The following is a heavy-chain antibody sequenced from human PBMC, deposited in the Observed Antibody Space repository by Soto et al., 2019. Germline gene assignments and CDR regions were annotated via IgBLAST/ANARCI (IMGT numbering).Heavy chain of an antibody. J-gene: IGHJ4*02. D-gene: IGHD6-13*01. Sequence: SETLSLTCAVSGGSISSGGYSWSWIRQPPGKGLEWIGYIYHSGSTYYNPSLKSRVTISVDRSKNQFSLKLSSVTAADTAVYYCARGAAAGRFDYWGQGTMVTVYS. CDR1: GGSISSGGYS. CDR3: ARGAAAGRFDY. V-gene: IGHV4-30-2*01. CDR2: IYHSGST.